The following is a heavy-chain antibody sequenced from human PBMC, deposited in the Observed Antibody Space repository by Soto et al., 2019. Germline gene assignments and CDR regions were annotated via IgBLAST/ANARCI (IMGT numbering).Heavy chain of an antibody. Sequence: GGSLRLSCAASGFTFSSYSMNWVRQAPGKGLEWVSSISTSSTYIYYADSVKGRFTVSRDNAKNSLYLQINSLRDEDTAVYYCARGSIVATSLTPFDYWGQGTKVTVSS. CDR1: GFTFSSYS. D-gene: IGHD5-12*01. CDR3: ARGSIVATSLTPFDY. V-gene: IGHV3-21*01. J-gene: IGHJ4*02. CDR2: ISTSSTYI.